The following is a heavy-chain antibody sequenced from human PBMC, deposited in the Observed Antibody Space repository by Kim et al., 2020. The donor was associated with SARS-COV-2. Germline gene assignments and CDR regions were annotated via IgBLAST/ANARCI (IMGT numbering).Heavy chain of an antibody. CDR1: GWSFPGYY. V-gene: IGHV4-34*01. Sequence: GWSFPGYYWSWIRQPPGKGLQWIGEINESGNTNYNPSLKSRVSILLDTSKNQFSLKLSSVTAADRAVYYCARVKAFGASNWFDPWSQGTLAT. CDR3: ARVKAFGASNWFDP. D-gene: IGHD3-3*01. CDR2: INESGNT. J-gene: IGHJ5*02.